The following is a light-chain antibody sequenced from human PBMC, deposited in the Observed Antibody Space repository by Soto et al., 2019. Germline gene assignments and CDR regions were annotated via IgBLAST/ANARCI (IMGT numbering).Light chain of an antibody. Sequence: EIVMTQSPATLSVSPGERATLSSRASQSVSSNLAWYQQNPGQAPRLLICVASTRATGIPARFSGSGSGTEFTLTISSLQSEDFAVYYCQQYNNWLTFGGGTKVEIK. V-gene: IGKV3-15*01. CDR3: QQYNNWLT. CDR1: QSVSSN. J-gene: IGKJ4*01. CDR2: VAS.